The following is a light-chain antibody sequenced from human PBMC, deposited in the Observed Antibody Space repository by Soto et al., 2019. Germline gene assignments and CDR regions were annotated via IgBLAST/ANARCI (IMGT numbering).Light chain of an antibody. CDR1: QDISKY. V-gene: IGKV1-33*01. CDR3: QQYENVPLT. Sequence: DVPMTLSPSSLSASVGNTVTITCKASQDISKYLNWYQQKPGKAPKLLIYDASNWETGVPSKFSGRGSGTDFTFTISSLQPEDIATYYCQQYENVPLTFGGGTKVDIK. CDR2: DAS. J-gene: IGKJ4*01.